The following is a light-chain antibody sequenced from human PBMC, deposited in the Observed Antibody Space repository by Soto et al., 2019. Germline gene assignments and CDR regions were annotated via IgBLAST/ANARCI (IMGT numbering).Light chain of an antibody. CDR2: GAS. Sequence: EIVLTQSPDTLSLSPGERATLSCRASQNVSTNSLAWYQQRPGQAPRPLIYGASSRATGTPDRFSGSGSGTDFTLIISRLEPEDFAVYYCQQYGSSVLTFGGGTKVEIK. V-gene: IGKV3-20*01. CDR3: QQYGSSVLT. CDR1: QNVSTNS. J-gene: IGKJ4*01.